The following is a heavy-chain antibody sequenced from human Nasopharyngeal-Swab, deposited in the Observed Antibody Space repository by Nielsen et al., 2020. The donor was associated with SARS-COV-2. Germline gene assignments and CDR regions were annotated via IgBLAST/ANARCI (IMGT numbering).Heavy chain of an antibody. D-gene: IGHD1-26*01. V-gene: IGHV1-24*01. CDR3: AAVSKVGATSWALGDWFDP. J-gene: IGHJ5*02. Sequence: ASVKVSCKASGYTFTSYDINWARQAPGKGLEWMGGFDPEDGETIYAQKFQGRVTMTEDTSTDTAYMELSSLRSEDTAVYYCAAVSKVGATSWALGDWFDPWGQGTLVTVSS. CDR1: GYTFTSYD. CDR2: FDPEDGET.